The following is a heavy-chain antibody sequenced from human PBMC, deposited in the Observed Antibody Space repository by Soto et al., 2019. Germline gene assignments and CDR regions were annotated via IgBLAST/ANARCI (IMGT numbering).Heavy chain of an antibody. CDR3: ARAPNYYGSGSCPYYFDY. J-gene: IGHJ4*02. CDR1: GGTFSSYA. V-gene: IGHV1-69*06. D-gene: IGHD3-10*01. Sequence: GASVKVSCKASGGTFSSYAISWVRQAPGQGLEWMGGIIPIFGTANYAQKFQGRVTITADKSTSTAYMELSSLRSEDTAVYYCARAPNYYGSGSCPYYFDYWGQGTLVTVSS. CDR2: IIPIFGTA.